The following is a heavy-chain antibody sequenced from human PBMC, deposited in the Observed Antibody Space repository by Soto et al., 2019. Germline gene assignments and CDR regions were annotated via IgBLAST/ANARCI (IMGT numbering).Heavy chain of an antibody. CDR3: AKGLRFLEWLWSLRLGGMDV. CDR1: GFTFSTFW. Sequence: GSLRLSCAASGFTFSTFWMHWVRQAPGKGLVWVSLINTDGSSTTYADSVKGRFTISRDNSKNTLYLQMNSLRAEDTAVYYCAKGLRFLEWLWSLRLGGMDVWGQGTTVTVSS. D-gene: IGHD3-3*01. J-gene: IGHJ6*02. CDR2: INTDGSST. V-gene: IGHV3-74*01.